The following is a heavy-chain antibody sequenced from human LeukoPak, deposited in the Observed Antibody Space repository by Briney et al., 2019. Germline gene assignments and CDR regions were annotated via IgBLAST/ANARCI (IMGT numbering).Heavy chain of an antibody. CDR2: IWYDGSNK. Sequence: GGSLRLSCAASGFTFSHYDIHWVRQTPGKGLEWVANIWYDGSNKSYADSVKGRFTISRDNAKSTLYLQVNNLRAEDTAVYYCARGPNSDWSGLDFWGQGTLLTVSS. J-gene: IGHJ4*02. V-gene: IGHV3-33*03. CDR3: ARGPNSDWSGLDF. D-gene: IGHD3-9*01. CDR1: GFTFSHYD.